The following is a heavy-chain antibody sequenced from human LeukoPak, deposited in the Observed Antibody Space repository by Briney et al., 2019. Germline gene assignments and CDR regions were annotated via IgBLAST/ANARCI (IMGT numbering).Heavy chain of an antibody. CDR3: ARGGDYYDSSGYPFDY. V-gene: IGHV4-30-4*01. CDR2: IYYSGST. D-gene: IGHD3-22*01. J-gene: IGHJ4*02. CDR1: GGSISSGDYY. Sequence: PSQTLSLTCTVSGGSISSGDYYWSWIRQPPGKGLEWIGNIYYSGSTYYNPSLKSRVTISVDTSKNQFSLKLSSVTAADTAVYYCARGGDYYDSSGYPFDYWGQGTLVTVSS.